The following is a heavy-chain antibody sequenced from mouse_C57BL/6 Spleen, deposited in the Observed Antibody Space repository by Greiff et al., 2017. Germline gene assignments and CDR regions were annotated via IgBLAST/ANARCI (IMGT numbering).Heavy chain of an antibody. V-gene: IGHV1-64*01. CDR2: IHPNSGST. CDR3: ARYAMDY. Sequence: QVQLQQPGAELVKPGASVKLSCKASGYTFTSYWVHWVKQRPGQGLEWIGMIHPNSGSTNYNEKFTSKATLTVDKSSSTAYMQLSSLASEDSAVYYCARYAMDYWGQGTSVTVSS. J-gene: IGHJ4*01. CDR1: GYTFTSYW.